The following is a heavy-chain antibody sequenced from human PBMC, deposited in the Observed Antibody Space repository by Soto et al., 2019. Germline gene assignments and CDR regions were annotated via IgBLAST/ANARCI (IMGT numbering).Heavy chain of an antibody. Sequence: ASVKVSCKASGYTFTGYGISWVRQAPGQGLEWMGWISAYNGNTNYAQKLQGRVTMTTDTSTSTAYMELRSLRSDDTAVYYCARERPDYGDFDYWGQGTLVTVSS. CDR1: GYTFTGYG. V-gene: IGHV1-18*01. J-gene: IGHJ4*02. CDR2: ISAYNGNT. CDR3: ARERPDYGDFDY. D-gene: IGHD3-16*01.